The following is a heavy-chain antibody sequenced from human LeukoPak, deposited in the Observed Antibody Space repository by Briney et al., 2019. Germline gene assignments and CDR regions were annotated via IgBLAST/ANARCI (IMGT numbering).Heavy chain of an antibody. J-gene: IGHJ4*02. V-gene: IGHV3-7*01. CDR1: GFTFSKYW. CDR3: ARDWGGENDY. CDR2: INQDESEK. Sequence: GSLRLSCVASGFTFSKYWMTWVRQAPGKGREWVANINQDESEKYYVDSVKGRFTISRDNAKNSLYLQMNGLRDGDTAVYYCARDWGGENDYWGQGTLVTVSS. D-gene: IGHD3-10*01.